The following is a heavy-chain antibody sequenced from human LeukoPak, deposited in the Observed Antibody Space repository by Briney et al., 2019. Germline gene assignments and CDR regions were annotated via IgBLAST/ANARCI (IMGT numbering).Heavy chain of an antibody. CDR2: IRSKANSYAT. CDR1: GFTFSSYS. Sequence: GGSLRLSCAASGFTFSSYSMNWVRQASGKVLEWVGRIRSKANSYATAYAASVKGRFTISRDDSKNTAYLQMNSLETEDTAVYYCTTKYLYYMDVWGKGTTVTISS. CDR3: TTKYLYYMDV. J-gene: IGHJ6*03. D-gene: IGHD2-2*01. V-gene: IGHV3-73*01.